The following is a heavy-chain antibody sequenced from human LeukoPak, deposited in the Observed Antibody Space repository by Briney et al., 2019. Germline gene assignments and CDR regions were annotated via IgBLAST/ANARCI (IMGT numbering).Heavy chain of an antibody. J-gene: IGHJ4*02. D-gene: IGHD6-19*01. CDR3: ARSPPLMAVAGKTHPGY. CDR1: GGSFSGYY. V-gene: IGHV4-34*01. Sequence: PSETLSLTCAVYGGSFSGYYWSWIRQPPGKGLEWIGEINHSGSTNYNPSLKSRVTISVDTSKNQFSLQLSSVTAADTAVYYCARSPPLMAVAGKTHPGYWGQGNPVTLSS. CDR2: INHSGST.